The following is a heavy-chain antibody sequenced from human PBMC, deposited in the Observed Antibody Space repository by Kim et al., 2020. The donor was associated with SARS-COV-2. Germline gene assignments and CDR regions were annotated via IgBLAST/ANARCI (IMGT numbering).Heavy chain of an antibody. D-gene: IGHD6-19*01. CDR1: GFTFSSYS. V-gene: IGHV3-21*01. CDR3: ARGEVAVAVY. CDR2: ISSSSSYI. Sequence: GGSLRLSCAASGFTFSSYSMNWVRQAPGKGLEWVSFISSSSSYIYYADSVKGRFTISRDNAKNSLYLQMNSLRAEDTAVYYCARGEVAVAVYWGQGTLVTVSS. J-gene: IGHJ4*02.